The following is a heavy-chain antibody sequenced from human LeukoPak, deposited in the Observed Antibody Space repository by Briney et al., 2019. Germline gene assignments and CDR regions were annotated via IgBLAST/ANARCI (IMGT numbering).Heavy chain of an antibody. CDR3: ANSTLWGSLDP. V-gene: IGHV6-1*01. CDR2: TYYKSKWYN. Sequence: SQTLSLTCAISGDSVSSNSAAWTWIRQPPSRGLEWLGRTYYKSKWYNDYAASVKSRISINPDTSKNQISLQLNSVTPEDTAVYYCANSTLWGSLDPWGQGTLVIVSS. J-gene: IGHJ5*02. CDR1: GDSVSSNSAA. D-gene: IGHD3-16*01.